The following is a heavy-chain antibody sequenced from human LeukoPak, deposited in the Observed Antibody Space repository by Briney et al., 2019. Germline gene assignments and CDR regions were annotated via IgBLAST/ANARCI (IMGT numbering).Heavy chain of an antibody. Sequence: SETLSLTCAVYGGSFSGYYWSWFRQPPGKGLEWIGEINHSGSTNYNPSLKSRVTISVDTSKNQFSLKLSSVTAADTAVYYCARVESVVPAAIWYYFDYWGQGTLVTVSS. J-gene: IGHJ4*02. V-gene: IGHV4-34*01. CDR3: ARVESVVPAAIWYYFDY. D-gene: IGHD2-2*02. CDR1: GGSFSGYY. CDR2: INHSGST.